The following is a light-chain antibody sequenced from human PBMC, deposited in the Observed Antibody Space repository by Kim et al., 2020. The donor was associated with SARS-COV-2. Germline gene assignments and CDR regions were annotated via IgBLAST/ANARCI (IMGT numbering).Light chain of an antibody. J-gene: IGLJ2*01. CDR3: AAWDDSLSGLHVV. Sequence: ELTQPPSASGTPGQRVTISCSGSSSNIGSNYVYWYQQLPGTAPKLLIYRNNQRPSGVPDRFSGSKSGTSASLAISGLRSEDEADYYCAAWDDSLSGLHVVFGGGTQLTVL. CDR2: RNN. V-gene: IGLV1-47*01. CDR1: SSNIGSNY.